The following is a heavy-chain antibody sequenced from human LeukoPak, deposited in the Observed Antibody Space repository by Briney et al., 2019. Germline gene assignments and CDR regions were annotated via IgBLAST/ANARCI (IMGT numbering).Heavy chain of an antibody. CDR1: GGTFSSYA. Sequence: GASVKVSCKACGGTFSSYAISWVRQVPGQGLEWMGGIIPIFGTANYAQKFQGRVTITADESTSTAYMELSSLRSEDTAVYYCARKATVTGQYYFDYWGQGTLVTVSS. CDR2: IIPIFGTA. V-gene: IGHV1-69*13. J-gene: IGHJ4*02. CDR3: ARKATVTGQYYFDY. D-gene: IGHD4-17*01.